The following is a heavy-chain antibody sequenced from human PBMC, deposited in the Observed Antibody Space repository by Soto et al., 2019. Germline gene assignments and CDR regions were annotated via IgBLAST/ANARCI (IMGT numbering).Heavy chain of an antibody. V-gene: IGHV4-59*01. CDR1: GGSITSYY. J-gene: IGHJ4*02. CDR2: IYHSGTT. Sequence: SETLSLTCSVSGGSITSYYWTWIRQPPGKGLEWIGYIYHSGTTVYNSSLKSRVTMSVDTSKNQFSLELKSLTAADTAVYYCARVVTVTLDCWDQGAPVTVSS. CDR3: ARVVTVTLDC. D-gene: IGHD4-17*01.